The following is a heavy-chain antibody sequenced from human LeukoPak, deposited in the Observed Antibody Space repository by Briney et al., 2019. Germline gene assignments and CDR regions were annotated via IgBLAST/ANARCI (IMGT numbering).Heavy chain of an antibody. CDR1: GFTFSDYY. D-gene: IGHD2-2*01. V-gene: IGHV3-11*04. CDR2: ISSSGSTI. Sequence: RGSLRLSCAASGFTFSDYYMSWIRQAPGKGLEWVSYISSSGSTIYHADSVKGRFTISRDNAKNSLYLQMNSLRAEDTAVYYCARRYCSSTSCPDYYYYMDVWGKGTTVTVSS. J-gene: IGHJ6*03. CDR3: ARRYCSSTSCPDYYYYMDV.